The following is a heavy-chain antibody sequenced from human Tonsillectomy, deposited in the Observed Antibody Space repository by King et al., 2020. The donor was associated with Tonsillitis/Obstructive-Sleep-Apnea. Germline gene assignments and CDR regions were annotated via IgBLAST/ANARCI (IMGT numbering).Heavy chain of an antibody. J-gene: IGHJ4*02. Sequence: VQLVQSGGGVVQPGRSLRLSCAASGFTFSSYAMHWVRQAPGKGLEWVAVISYDGRNKDYADSVKGRFTISRDNSKNTLYLQMNSLRAEDTAVYYCARSEDLKTVAFDYWGQGTLVTVSS. CDR3: ARSEDLKTVAFDY. V-gene: IGHV3-30*01. D-gene: IGHD4-11*01. CDR1: GFTFSSYA. CDR2: ISYDGRNK.